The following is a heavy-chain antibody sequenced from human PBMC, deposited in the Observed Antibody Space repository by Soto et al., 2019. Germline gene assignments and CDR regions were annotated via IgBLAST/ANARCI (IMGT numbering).Heavy chain of an antibody. V-gene: IGHV5-51*01. D-gene: IGHD6-13*01. J-gene: IGHJ5*02. CDR1: GYSFTSYW. CDR2: IYPVDSDT. CDR3: ARVAGSAAGAEYNWFDP. Sequence: EVQLVQSGAEVKKPGESLKISCKGSGYSFTSYWIGWVRQMPGKGLEWMGIIYPVDSDTIYSPSFQGQVTISANKSISTAYLQWSSLKASDTAMYYCARVAGSAAGAEYNWFDPWGKGTLVTVSS.